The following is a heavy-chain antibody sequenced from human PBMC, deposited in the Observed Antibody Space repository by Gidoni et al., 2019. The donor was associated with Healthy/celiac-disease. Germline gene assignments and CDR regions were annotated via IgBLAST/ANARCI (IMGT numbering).Heavy chain of an antibody. J-gene: IGHJ3*02. CDR3: AHTSYYEIVTGPFAFDI. D-gene: IGHD3-9*01. CDR2: IYWDDDK. Sequence: HITFQESGPTLVNPTQTLTLTCTFSGFSLSTSGVGVGWIRQPPGKALEWLALIYWDDDKRYSPSLKSRLTINKDTSKNQVVLTMTNMDPVDTATYDCAHTSYYEIVTGPFAFDIWGQGTMVTVSS. V-gene: IGHV2-5*02. CDR1: GFSLSTSGVG.